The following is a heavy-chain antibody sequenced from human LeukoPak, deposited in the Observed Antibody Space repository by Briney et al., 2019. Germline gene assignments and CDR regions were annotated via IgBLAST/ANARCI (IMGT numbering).Heavy chain of an antibody. CDR2: INPNSGGT. V-gene: IGHV1-2*02. CDR1: GYTFTGYY. D-gene: IGHD5-18*01. CDR3: ARVSFGYGQERAVDY. Sequence: ASVKVSCKASGYTFTGYYMHWVRQAPEQGLEWMGWINPNSGGTNYAQKFQGRVTMTRDTSISTAYMELSRLRSDDTAVYYCARVSFGYGQERAVDYWGQGTLVTVSS. J-gene: IGHJ4*02.